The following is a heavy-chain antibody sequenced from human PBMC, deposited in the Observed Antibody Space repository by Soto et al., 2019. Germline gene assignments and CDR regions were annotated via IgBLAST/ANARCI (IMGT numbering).Heavy chain of an antibody. CDR1: GGSISSSSYY. D-gene: IGHD3-10*01. V-gene: IGHV4-39*01. Sequence: SETLSLTCTVSGGSISSSSYYWGWIRQPPGKGLEWIGSIYYSGGTYYNPSLKSRVTISVDTSKNQFSLKLSSVTAADTAVYYCAITMVRGVIIPFDYWGQGTLVTVSS. CDR2: IYYSGGT. CDR3: AITMVRGVIIPFDY. J-gene: IGHJ4*02.